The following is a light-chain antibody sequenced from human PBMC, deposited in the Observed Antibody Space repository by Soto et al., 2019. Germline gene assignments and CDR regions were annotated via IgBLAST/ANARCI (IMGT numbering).Light chain of an antibody. Sequence: SKLTQSPSSLSESVGDRVTITCRASQDIAIYLAWYQQKPGEAPKLLIYAASTLYGGVPSRFSGSGSGTDFTLTISSLQPEDFATYYCQQFNNYPLTYGPGTKVDIK. CDR2: AAS. J-gene: IGKJ3*01. V-gene: IGKV1-9*01. CDR3: QQFNNYPLT. CDR1: QDIAIY.